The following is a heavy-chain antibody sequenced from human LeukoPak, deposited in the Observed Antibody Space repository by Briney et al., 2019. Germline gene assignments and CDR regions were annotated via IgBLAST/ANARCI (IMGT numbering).Heavy chain of an antibody. Sequence: GGSLRLSCAASGFTFSSYWMSWVRQAPGKGLEGVANIKQDGSEKYYVDSVKGRFTISTDNANNSLYLQMNSLRAEDTAVYYCARDWGYCSSTSCYTVDYWGQGTLVTVSS. CDR1: GFTFSSYW. CDR2: IKQDGSEK. CDR3: ARDWGYCSSTSCYTVDY. V-gene: IGHV3-7*01. J-gene: IGHJ4*02. D-gene: IGHD2-2*02.